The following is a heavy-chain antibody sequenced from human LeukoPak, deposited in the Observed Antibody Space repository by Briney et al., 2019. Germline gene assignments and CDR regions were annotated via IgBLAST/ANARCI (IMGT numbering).Heavy chain of an antibody. CDR2: IRYDGSNK. J-gene: IGHJ4*02. CDR1: GFTFSSYG. Sequence: PGGSLRLSCAASGFTFSSYGMHWVRRAPGKGLEWVAFIRYDGSNKYYADSVKGRFTISRDNSKNTLYLQMNSLRAEDTAVYYCAKETYDYVWGSYRYYFDYWGQGTLVTVSS. CDR3: AKETYDYVWGSYRYYFDY. D-gene: IGHD3-16*02. V-gene: IGHV3-30*02.